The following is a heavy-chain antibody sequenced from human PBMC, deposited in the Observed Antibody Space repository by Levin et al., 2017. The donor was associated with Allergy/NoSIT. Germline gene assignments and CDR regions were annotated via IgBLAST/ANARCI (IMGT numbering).Heavy chain of an antibody. D-gene: IGHD6-6*01. J-gene: IGHJ6*02. Sequence: ASVKVSCKASGYTFTSYYMHWVRQAPGQGLEWMGIINPSGGSTSYAQKFQGRVTMTRDTSTSTVYMELSSLRSEDTAVYYCARDRVSQSGYYYGMDVWGQGTTVTVSS. V-gene: IGHV1-46*01. CDR2: INPSGGST. CDR3: ARDRVSQSGYYYGMDV. CDR1: GYTFTSYY.